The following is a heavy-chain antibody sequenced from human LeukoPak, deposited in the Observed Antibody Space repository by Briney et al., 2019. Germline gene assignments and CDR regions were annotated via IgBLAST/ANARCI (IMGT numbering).Heavy chain of an antibody. CDR2: IYYSGST. CDR3: ARETGDAFDI. D-gene: IGHD3-9*01. J-gene: IGHJ3*02. Sequence: SETLSLTCTVSGGSISSYYWSWIRQPPGKGLEWIGYIYYSGSTNYNPSLKSRVTISVDTSKNQFPLKLSSVTAADTAVYYCARETGDAFDIWGQGTMVTVSS. V-gene: IGHV4-59*01. CDR1: GGSISSYY.